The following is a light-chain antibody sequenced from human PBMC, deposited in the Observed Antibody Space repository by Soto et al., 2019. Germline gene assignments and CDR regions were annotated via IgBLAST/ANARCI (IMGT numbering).Light chain of an antibody. V-gene: IGLV2-23*02. CDR2: EVT. CDR1: SSDVGSYNL. Sequence: QPVLTQPASVSGSPGQSITISCTGTSSDVGSYNLVSWYQQHPGKAPKLMIYEVTKRPSGVSNRFSGSNSGNTASLTISGLQADDEANYYCSCARSNTHVIFGGGTQLTVL. CDR3: CSCARSNTHVI. J-gene: IGLJ2*01.